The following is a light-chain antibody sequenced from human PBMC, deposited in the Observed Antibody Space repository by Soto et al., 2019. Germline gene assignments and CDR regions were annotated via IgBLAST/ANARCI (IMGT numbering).Light chain of an antibody. J-gene: IGKJ4*01. CDR2: DAS. CDR1: QDISKS. CDR3: QQYHNLPPT. Sequence: DIQMTQSPSSLSASVGNRVTITCQASQDISKSLNWYQQKPGKAPKVLIYDASNLETGVPSRFSGSGSGTEFSFTISSLQAEDTATYYCQQYHNLPPTFGGGTKVEIK. V-gene: IGKV1-33*01.